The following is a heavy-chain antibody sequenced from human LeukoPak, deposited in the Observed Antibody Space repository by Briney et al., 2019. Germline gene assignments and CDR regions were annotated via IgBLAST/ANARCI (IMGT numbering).Heavy chain of an antibody. CDR3: ARESPYDSSGYRNYYFDY. D-gene: IGHD3-22*01. V-gene: IGHV1-46*01. CDR2: INPSGGST. Sequence: ASVKVSYKASGYILTSYYIHCVRQAPGQGLEWMGIINPSGGSTSYAQKFQGRVTMTRDTSTSTVYMELSSLTSEDTAVYYCARESPYDSSGYRNYYFDYWGQGTLVTVSS. CDR1: GYILTSYY. J-gene: IGHJ4*02.